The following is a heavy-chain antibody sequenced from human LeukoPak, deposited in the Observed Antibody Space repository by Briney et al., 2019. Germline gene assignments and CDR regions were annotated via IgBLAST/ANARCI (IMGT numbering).Heavy chain of an antibody. D-gene: IGHD3-10*01. Sequence: SETLSLTCTVSGGSISSSSYYWGWIRQPPGKGLEWIGEINHSGSTNYNPSLKSRVTISVDTSKNQFSLKLSSVTAADTAVYYCARLAMVRGVINWFDPWGQGTLVTVSS. CDR2: INHSGST. CDR1: GGSISSSSYY. J-gene: IGHJ5*02. CDR3: ARLAMVRGVINWFDP. V-gene: IGHV4-39*07.